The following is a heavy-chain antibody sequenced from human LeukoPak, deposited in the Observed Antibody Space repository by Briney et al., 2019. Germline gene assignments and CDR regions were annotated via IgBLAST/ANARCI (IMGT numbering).Heavy chain of an antibody. D-gene: IGHD2-15*01. CDR1: GGSISSSSYY. V-gene: IGHV4-39*07. J-gene: IGHJ4*02. CDR2: IYYSGNA. CDR3: ARGGYCSGGSCSNVLDY. Sequence: SETLSLTCSVSGGSISSSSYYWGWIRQPPGKGLEWIGRIYYSGNANYNPSLKSRVTISVDTSKNQFSLKLSSVTAADTAVYYCARGGYCSGGSCSNVLDYWGQGTLVTVSS.